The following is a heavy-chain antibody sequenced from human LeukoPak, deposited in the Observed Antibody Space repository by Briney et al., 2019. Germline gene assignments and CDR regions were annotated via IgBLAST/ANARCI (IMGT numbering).Heavy chain of an antibody. V-gene: IGHV3-21*01. CDR1: GFTFSSYS. D-gene: IGHD5-24*01. Sequence: KSGGSLRLSCAASGFTFSSYSMNWVRQAPGKGLEWVSSISSSSYIYYADSVKGRFTISRDNAKNSLYLQMNSLRAEDTAVYYRARTSRDGYNSFDYWGQGTLVTVSS. CDR2: ISSSSYI. CDR3: ARTSRDGYNSFDY. J-gene: IGHJ4*02.